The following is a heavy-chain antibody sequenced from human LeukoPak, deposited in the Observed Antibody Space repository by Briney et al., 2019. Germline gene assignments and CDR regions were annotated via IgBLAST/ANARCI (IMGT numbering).Heavy chain of an antibody. V-gene: IGHV4-39*07. CDR2: INYGGYK. CDR3: ARVYGPVDY. CDR1: GASISSSTYY. Sequence: SETLSLTCAVSGASISSSTYYWGWIRQPPGKGLEWIGSINYGGYKYDNPSLKSRVTISGDTSKNQSSLKLSSVTAADTAVYYCARVYGPVDYWGQGTLITVSS. D-gene: IGHD2-8*01. J-gene: IGHJ4*02.